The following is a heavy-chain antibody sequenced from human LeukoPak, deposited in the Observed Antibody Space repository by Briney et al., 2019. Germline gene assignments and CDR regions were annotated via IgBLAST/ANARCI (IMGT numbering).Heavy chain of an antibody. CDR2: ISSSGSTI. Sequence: PGGSLRLSCAASGFTFSSYEMNWVRQAPGKGLEWVSYISSSGSTIYYADSVKGRFTISRDNAKNSLYLQMNSLRAEDTAVYYCAREQVVAAHAFDIWGQGTMVTVSS. V-gene: IGHV3-48*03. CDR3: AREQVVAAHAFDI. J-gene: IGHJ3*02. D-gene: IGHD2-15*01. CDR1: GFTFSSYE.